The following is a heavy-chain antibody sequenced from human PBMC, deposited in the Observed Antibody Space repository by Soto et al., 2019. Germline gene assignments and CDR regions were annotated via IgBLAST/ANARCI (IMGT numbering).Heavy chain of an antibody. CDR3: VRFFDYYGMDV. CDR2: LAYDGSEK. V-gene: IGHV3-30*03. CDR1: GFTFSNSG. Sequence: QVQLVESGGGVVQPGGSLRLSCAGSGFTFSNSGMHWVRQAPGKGLEWVAVLAYDGSEKYYADSVKGRFTISRDNSKNTLYLQMNSVRVEDTAVYYCVRFFDYYGMDVWGQGTTVTVSS. D-gene: IGHD3-3*01. J-gene: IGHJ6*02.